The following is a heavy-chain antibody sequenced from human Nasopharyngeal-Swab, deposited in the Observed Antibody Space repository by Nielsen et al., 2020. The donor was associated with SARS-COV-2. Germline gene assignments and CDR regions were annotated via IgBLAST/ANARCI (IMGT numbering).Heavy chain of an antibody. J-gene: IGHJ4*02. D-gene: IGHD3-10*01. Sequence: GESLKISCAASGFTFSSYGMHWVRQAPGKGLEWVAVIYSRGETHYTDSVRGRFTISRDNAKNSLYLQMNSLRDEDTAVYYCASLWFGENLDYWGQGTLVTVSS. CDR1: GFTFSSYG. CDR3: ASLWFGENLDY. V-gene: IGHV3-NL1*01. CDR2: IYSRGET.